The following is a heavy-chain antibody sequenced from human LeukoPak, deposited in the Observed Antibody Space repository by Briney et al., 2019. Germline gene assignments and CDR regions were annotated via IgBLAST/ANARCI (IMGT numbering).Heavy chain of an antibody. D-gene: IGHD6-19*01. CDR3: ASLSVAGTNFYYYMAF. CDR1: GGSISSSSNY. Sequence: PSETLSLTCTVSGGSISSSSNYWGSIRQPPGKGLEWIGSIYYSGSTYYNPSLKSRVTITLDTSKNQFSLKLSSVTAADTAMYYCASLSVAGTNFYYYMAFWGKGTTVTVSS. J-gene: IGHJ6*03. CDR2: IYYSGST. V-gene: IGHV4-39*01.